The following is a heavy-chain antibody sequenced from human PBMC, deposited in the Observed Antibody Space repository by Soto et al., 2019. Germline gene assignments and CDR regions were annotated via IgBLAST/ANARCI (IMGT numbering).Heavy chain of an antibody. CDR3: ARGEAYGDGY. V-gene: IGHV1-18*01. CDR1: GSTFPGNG. CDR2: ISAYNGNT. Sequence: QVQLWQSGPGVKKPGAQVKVSSKASGSTFPGNGISGVRQAPEQGLEWMGWISAYNGNTNYAQKLQGRVTMTTDTSTSTAYMELRSLRSDDTAVYYCARGEAYGDGYWGQGTLVTVSS. J-gene: IGHJ4*02. D-gene: IGHD4-17*01.